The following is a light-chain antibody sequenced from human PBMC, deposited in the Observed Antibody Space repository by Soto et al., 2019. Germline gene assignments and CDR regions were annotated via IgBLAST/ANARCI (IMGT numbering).Light chain of an antibody. Sequence: DIQMTQSPSSLSASVGDRVTMTCRAGQSISSYLNWYQQKRGKAPKLLIYAASSLQSGVPSRFSGSGSGTDFTLTISSLQPEDFATYYCQQSYSTLGTFGQGTKVDIK. CDR3: QQSYSTLGT. CDR2: AAS. V-gene: IGKV1-39*01. J-gene: IGKJ1*01. CDR1: QSISSY.